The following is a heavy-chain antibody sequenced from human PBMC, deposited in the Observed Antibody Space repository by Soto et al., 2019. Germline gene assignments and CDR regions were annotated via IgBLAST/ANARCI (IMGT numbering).Heavy chain of an antibody. D-gene: IGHD3-16*01. Sequence: SGTLSLTCSFSRGSLRGSPSNFYLGWVRPSPGKGLEWIGSIYYSGATNYNPSLESRLTISVDTSKNQFSLNLSSVTAADSAVYYCARAMGDWGTYYYYYGFDVWGQGTTVTVSS. CDR2: IYYSGAT. CDR1: RGSLRGSPSNFY. J-gene: IGHJ6*02. CDR3: ARAMGDWGTYYYYYGFDV. V-gene: IGHV4-61*01.